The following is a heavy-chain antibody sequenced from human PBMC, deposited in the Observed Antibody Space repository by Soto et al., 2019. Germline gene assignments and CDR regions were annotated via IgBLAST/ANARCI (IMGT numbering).Heavy chain of an antibody. CDR3: ASLSAGYYYDSSGYYFDY. D-gene: IGHD3-22*01. Sequence: ASETLSLTCTVSGGSISSGSYYWSWIRQHPGKGLEWIGYIYYSGSTYYNPSLESRVTISVDTSKSQFSLKLSSVTAADTAVYYCASLSAGYYYDSSGYYFDYWGEGTLDRVSS. CDR1: GGSISSGSYY. CDR2: IYYSGST. J-gene: IGHJ4*02. V-gene: IGHV4-31*03.